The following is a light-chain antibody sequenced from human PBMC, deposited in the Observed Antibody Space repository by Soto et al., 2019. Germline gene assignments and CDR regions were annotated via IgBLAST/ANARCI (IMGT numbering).Light chain of an antibody. CDR2: GAS. J-gene: IGKJ1*01. CDR3: QQYGSSPWT. CDR1: QSVRSSY. Sequence: EIVLTQSPGTLSLPPGERATLSCRASQSVRSSYLAWYQHKPGQAPRLLIYGASSTATGIPDRFSGSGSETDFTLTINRLEPEDFALYFCQQYGSSPWTFGQGTKVDIK. V-gene: IGKV3-20*01.